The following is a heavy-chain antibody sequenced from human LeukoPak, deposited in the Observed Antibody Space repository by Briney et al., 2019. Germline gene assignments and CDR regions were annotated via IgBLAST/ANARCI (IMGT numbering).Heavy chain of an antibody. J-gene: IGHJ4*02. Sequence: PSETLSLTCTVSGGSIYSTTFYWGWIRQPPGKGLEWIGSMYYDGSTYHNPSLKSRVTISVDTSNNQFSLKLTSVTAADTAVYFCARRSDSGSDDGEDYFDNWGQGTLVTVSS. CDR3: ARRSDSGSDDGEDYFDN. V-gene: IGHV4-39*01. CDR1: GGSIYSTTFY. D-gene: IGHD1-26*01. CDR2: MYYDGST.